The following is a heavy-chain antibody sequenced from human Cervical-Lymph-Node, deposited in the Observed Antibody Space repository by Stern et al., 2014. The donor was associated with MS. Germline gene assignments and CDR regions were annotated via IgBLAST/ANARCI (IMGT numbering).Heavy chain of an antibody. CDR3: TRFLQSGWSDLFDS. D-gene: IGHD6-19*01. V-gene: IGHV3-7*01. CDR1: GSTFSTSW. Sequence: EVQLVESGGGLVQPGGSQRLSCVASGSTFSTSWMSWVRQAPGKGLEWVANIQRDGSEPYYLDSVKGRFTISRDNAKSSLYLEMNSLRAEDTAVYYCTRFLQSGWSDLFDSWGRGTLVTVSS. J-gene: IGHJ5*01. CDR2: IQRDGSEP.